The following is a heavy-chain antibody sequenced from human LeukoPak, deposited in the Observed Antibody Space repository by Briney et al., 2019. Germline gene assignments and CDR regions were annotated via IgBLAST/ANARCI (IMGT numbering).Heavy chain of an antibody. D-gene: IGHD3-10*01. Sequence: GGSLRLFCAAFGFTFSSYVMSWVRQAPGKGLEWVSAISGSGGSTYYADSVKGRFTISRDNSKNTLYLQMNSLRAEDTAVYYCAKDADYGSGSLFDYWGQGTLVTVSS. CDR2: ISGSGGST. CDR3: AKDADYGSGSLFDY. J-gene: IGHJ4*02. CDR1: GFTFSSYV. V-gene: IGHV3-23*01.